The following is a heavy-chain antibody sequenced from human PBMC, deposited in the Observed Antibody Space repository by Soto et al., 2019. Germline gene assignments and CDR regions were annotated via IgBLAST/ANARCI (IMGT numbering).Heavy chain of an antibody. CDR2: INNDGSNA. CDR1: GFTFSNSW. V-gene: IGHV3-74*01. J-gene: IGHJ6*02. D-gene: IGHD4-17*01. CDR3: AKYYTVTTSYYYYHGMDV. Sequence: GESLKISCRGSGFTFSNSWMHWVRHTPGKGLVWVSRINNDGSNAAYADSVRGRFTISRDNSKNTLYLHMNSLRADDTALYYCAKYYTVTTSYYYYHGMDVWGQGTAVTVSS.